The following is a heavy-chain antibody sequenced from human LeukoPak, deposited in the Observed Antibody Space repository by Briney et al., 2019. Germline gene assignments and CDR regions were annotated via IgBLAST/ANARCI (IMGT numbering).Heavy chain of an antibody. Sequence: GGSLRLSCAASGFSFSTYWMSWVRQAPGKGLEGVANIRQDGSEKYYVDSVKGRFIVSRDNAKNSLYLRMNSLRAEDTALYYCARDLGYCSGGSCYDHYFDYWGQGTLVTVSS. V-gene: IGHV3-7*01. D-gene: IGHD2-15*01. J-gene: IGHJ4*02. CDR2: IRQDGSEK. CDR3: ARDLGYCSGGSCYDHYFDY. CDR1: GFSFSTYW.